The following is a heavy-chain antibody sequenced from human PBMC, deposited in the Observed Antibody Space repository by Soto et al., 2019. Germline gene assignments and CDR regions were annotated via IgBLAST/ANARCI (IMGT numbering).Heavy chain of an antibody. CDR3: ARQIYDSDTGPNFQYYFDS. CDR1: GYSFAGYW. J-gene: IGHJ4*02. Sequence: GASLKISCKGSGYSFAGYWITWVRQKPGKGLEWMGRIDPSDSQTYYSPSFRGHVTISATKSTTTVFLQWSSLRASDTAMYYCARQIYDSDTGPNFQYYFDSWGQGTPVTVSS. D-gene: IGHD3-22*01. CDR2: IDPSDSQT. V-gene: IGHV5-10-1*01.